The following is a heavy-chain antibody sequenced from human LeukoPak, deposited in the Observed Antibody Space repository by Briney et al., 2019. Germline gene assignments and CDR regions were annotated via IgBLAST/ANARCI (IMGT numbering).Heavy chain of an antibody. CDR1: GFTVSSNY. J-gene: IGHJ6*03. Sequence: GSLRLSCAASGFTVSSNYMSWVRQAPGKGLEWVSIIYSGGSTFYADSVKGRFTISRDNAKNSLYLQMNSLRAEDTAVYYCARVKFGESYAPKSYYYYYMDVWGKGTTVTISS. CDR2: IYSGGST. V-gene: IGHV3-53*01. CDR3: ARVKFGESYAPKSYYYYYMDV. D-gene: IGHD3-10*01.